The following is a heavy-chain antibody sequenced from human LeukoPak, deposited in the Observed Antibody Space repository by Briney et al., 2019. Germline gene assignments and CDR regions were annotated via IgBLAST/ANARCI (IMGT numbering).Heavy chain of an antibody. V-gene: IGHV5-51*01. Sequence: GESLKISCKGSGYGFTTYWIGWVRQMPGKGLEWMGIIYPGDSDTRYSPSFQGQVNMSVDKSINTAYLQWSSLRASDTAIYYCAKRGGNQAFDFWGQGTLVTVSS. D-gene: IGHD1-14*01. CDR3: AKRGGNQAFDF. CDR1: GYGFTTYW. J-gene: IGHJ4*02. CDR2: IYPGDSDT.